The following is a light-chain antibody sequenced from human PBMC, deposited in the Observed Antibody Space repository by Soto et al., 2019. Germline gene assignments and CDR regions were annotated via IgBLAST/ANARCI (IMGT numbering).Light chain of an antibody. V-gene: IGLV2-14*03. CDR2: DVT. CDR3: NSYTSSSTYV. CDR1: SSDVGGFNY. J-gene: IGLJ1*01. Sequence: QSALTQPASVSGSPGQSITISCTGTSSDVGGFNYVSWYQQHPGKAPKLMIYDVTNRPSGVSYRFSGSKSGNTASLTISGLVAEDEADYYCNSYTSSSTYVFGTGTKVTVL.